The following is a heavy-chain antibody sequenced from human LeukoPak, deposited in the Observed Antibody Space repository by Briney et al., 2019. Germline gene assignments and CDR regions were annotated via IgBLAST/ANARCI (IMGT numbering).Heavy chain of an antibody. Sequence: SETPSLTCTVSGGSISSGDYYWSWIRQPPGKGLEWIGYIYYSGSTYYNPSLKSRVTISVDTSKNQFSLKLSSVTAADTAVYYCARDHITGTGSYWGQGTLVTVSS. CDR3: ARDHITGTGSY. D-gene: IGHD1-20*01. J-gene: IGHJ4*02. V-gene: IGHV4-30-4*01. CDR2: IYYSGST. CDR1: GGSISSGDYY.